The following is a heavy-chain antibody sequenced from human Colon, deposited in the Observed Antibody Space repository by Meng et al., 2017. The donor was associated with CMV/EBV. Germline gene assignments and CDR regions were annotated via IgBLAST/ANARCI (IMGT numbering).Heavy chain of an antibody. D-gene: IGHD3-10*01. CDR3: ARQRRRINLLKGNEADFHGDMDV. J-gene: IGHJ6*02. CDR2: IYKSGTT. V-gene: IGHV4-59*08. Sequence: SETLSLTCSVSGVSMRLYYWSWIRQAPGKGLEWIGHIYKSGTTKYNPSLESRVTISADTSKNEFSLKLRSVTAADTAVYYCARQRRRINLLKGNEADFHGDMDVWGQGTTVTVSS. CDR1: GVSMRLYY.